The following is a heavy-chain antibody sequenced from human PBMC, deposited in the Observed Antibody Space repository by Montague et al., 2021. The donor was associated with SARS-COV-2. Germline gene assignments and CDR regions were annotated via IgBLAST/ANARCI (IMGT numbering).Heavy chain of an antibody. CDR3: AKDGYNAHQNYWYFDL. J-gene: IGHJ2*01. V-gene: IGHV4-59*12. CDR1: GGSISTYY. D-gene: IGHD5-24*01. CDR2: IYYSGGT. Sequence: SDTLSLTRTVSGGSISTYYWSWIRQPPGKGLEWIGYIYYSGGTNXSPSLKSRVTISVDTSKNQFSLKLSSVTAADTAVYYCAKDGYNAHQNYWYFDLWGRGTLVTVSS.